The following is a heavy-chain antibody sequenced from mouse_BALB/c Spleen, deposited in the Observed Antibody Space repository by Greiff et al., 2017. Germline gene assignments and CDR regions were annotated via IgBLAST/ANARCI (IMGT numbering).Heavy chain of an antibody. CDR3: AKRREIIPFAY. J-gene: IGHJ3*01. Sequence: DVKLVESGGGLVQPGGSLKLSCAASGFTFSSYTMSWVRQTPEKRLEWVAYIRNGGGSTYYPDTVKGRFTISRDNAKNTLYLQMSSLKSEDTAMYYCAKRREIIPFAYWGQGTLVTVSA. CDR1: GFTFSSYT. CDR2: IRNGGGST. V-gene: IGHV5-12-2*01. D-gene: IGHD1-1*01.